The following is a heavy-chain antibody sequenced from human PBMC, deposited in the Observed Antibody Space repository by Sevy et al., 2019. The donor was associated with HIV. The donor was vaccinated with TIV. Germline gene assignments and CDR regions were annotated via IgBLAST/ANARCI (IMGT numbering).Heavy chain of an antibody. CDR2: IYSGANT. D-gene: IGHD3-22*01. CDR3: ARDRITYYYDSSGYYTSGYGMDV. Sequence: GGSLRLSCAASGFNVSSNYMNWIRQAPGKGLEWVSVIYSGANTYYVDSVKGRFTISRDTSKNTLYLQMNSLRAEDTAVYYCARDRITYYYDSSGYYTSGYGMDVWGQGTTVTVSS. V-gene: IGHV3-53*01. J-gene: IGHJ6*02. CDR1: GFNVSSNY.